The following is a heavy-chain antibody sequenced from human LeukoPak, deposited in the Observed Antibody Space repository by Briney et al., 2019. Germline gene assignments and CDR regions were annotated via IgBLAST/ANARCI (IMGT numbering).Heavy chain of an antibody. CDR3: VKDNPLDY. V-gene: IGHV3-53*05. J-gene: IGHJ4*02. CDR1: GFTVSSNY. Sequence: GGSLRLSCAASGFTVSSNYMSWVRQAPGKGLQWVSVIYSGGNTYYADSMKGRFTISRDNSKNTLYLHINSLRPEDTALYYCVKDNPLDYWGQGTLVIVSS. CDR2: IYSGGNT. D-gene: IGHD1-14*01.